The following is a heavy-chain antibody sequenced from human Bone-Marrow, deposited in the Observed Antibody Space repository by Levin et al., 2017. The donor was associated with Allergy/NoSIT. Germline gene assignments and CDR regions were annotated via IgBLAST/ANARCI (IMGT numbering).Heavy chain of an antibody. Sequence: GSGPTLVKPTQTLTLTCTFSGFSLSTTGVGVGWIRQPPGEALEWLTLIYCDDDKRYSPSLKSRLTITKDASKNQVVLTMSYMKPVDTATYYCAAQLSIYNHYWGQGTLVTVSS. D-gene: IGHD1-1*01. V-gene: IGHV2-5*02. J-gene: IGHJ4*02. CDR1: GFSLSTTGVG. CDR2: IYCDDDK. CDR3: AAQLSIYNHY.